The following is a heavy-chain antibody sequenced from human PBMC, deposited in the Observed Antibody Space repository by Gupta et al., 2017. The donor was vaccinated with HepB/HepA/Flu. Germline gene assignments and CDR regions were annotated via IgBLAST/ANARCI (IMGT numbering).Heavy chain of an antibody. V-gene: IGHV4-34*01. CDR3: ARRSPHAKQGGFDY. CDR1: DGSFSGYY. Sequence: QVQLQQWGAGLLKPSETLSLTCALNDGSFSGYYWSWIRQSPKKGVEWIGDINQSGGTNYSPSLKSRVSISLDTSKNEFSLTLTSVTAADTALYFCARRSPHAKQGGFDYWGQGTLVTVSS. CDR2: INQSGGT. D-gene: IGHD3-16*01. J-gene: IGHJ4*02.